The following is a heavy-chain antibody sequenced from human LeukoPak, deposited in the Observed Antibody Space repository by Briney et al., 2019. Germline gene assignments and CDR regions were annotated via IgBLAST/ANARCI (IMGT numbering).Heavy chain of an antibody. CDR3: ATGSIVYDF. CDR2: FDPERGET. Sequence: ASVKVSCKVSGHSLTKFSMEWVRQAPGKGPEWMGGFDPERGETIHAQKFQGRFTMTEDTSTDTAYMELNSLTSEDTAVYYCATGSIVYDFWGQGTLVTVSS. D-gene: IGHD1-26*01. CDR1: GHSLTKFS. V-gene: IGHV1-24*01. J-gene: IGHJ4*02.